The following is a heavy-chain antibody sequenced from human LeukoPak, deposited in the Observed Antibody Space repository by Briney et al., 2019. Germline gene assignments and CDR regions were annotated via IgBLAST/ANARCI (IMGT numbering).Heavy chain of an antibody. D-gene: IGHD6-13*01. CDR1: ELTFSNYS. Sequence: GGSLRLSCAASELTFSNYSMNWVRQAPGKGLEWVSSISSSSSYIYYADSVKGRFTISRDNAKNSLYLQMNSLRAEDTAVYYSARAAAGLPHTFDYWGQGTLVTVSP. CDR2: ISSSSSYI. CDR3: ARAAAGLPHTFDY. V-gene: IGHV3-21*01. J-gene: IGHJ4*02.